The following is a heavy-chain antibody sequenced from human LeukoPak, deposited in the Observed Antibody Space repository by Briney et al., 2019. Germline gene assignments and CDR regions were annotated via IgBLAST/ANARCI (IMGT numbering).Heavy chain of an antibody. CDR3: TTRTMNAVLYSSGWSLAKPRSYYYYMDV. CDR2: IKSKTDGGTT. J-gene: IGHJ6*03. Sequence: GGSLRLSCAASGFTFSNAWMSWVRQAPGKGLEWVGRIKSKTDGGTTDYAAPVKGRFTISRDDSKNTLYLQMNSLKTEDTAVYYCTTRTMNAVLYSSGWSLAKPRSYYYYMDVWGKGTTVTVSS. V-gene: IGHV3-15*01. CDR1: GFTFSNAW. D-gene: IGHD6-19*01.